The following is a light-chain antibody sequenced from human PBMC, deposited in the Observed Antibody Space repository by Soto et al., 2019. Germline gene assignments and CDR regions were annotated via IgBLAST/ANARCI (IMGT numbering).Light chain of an antibody. CDR3: QQYSDSPPT. CDR2: GAS. CDR1: QSVSSSY. V-gene: IGKV3-20*01. Sequence: IVFTPSPGTQSFSPGERAKPSFRASQSVSSSYLAWYQQKPGQAPRLLIYGASSRATDIPDRFSGSGSGTDFTLTIDRLEPEDFAMYYCQQYSDSPPTFGQGTKVDI. J-gene: IGKJ1*01.